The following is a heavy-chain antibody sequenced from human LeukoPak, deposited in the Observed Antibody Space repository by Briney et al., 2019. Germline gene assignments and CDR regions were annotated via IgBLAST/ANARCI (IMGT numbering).Heavy chain of an antibody. V-gene: IGHV3-21*01. J-gene: IGHJ6*02. Sequence: GGSLRLSCAASGFTFSSYSMNWVRQAPGKGLECVSSISSSSSYIYYADSVKGRFTISRDNAKNSLYLQMNSLRAEDTAVYYCARGIGPYYDFWSGYYPLGDVWGQGTTVTVSS. D-gene: IGHD3-3*01. CDR2: ISSSSSYI. CDR1: GFTFSSYS. CDR3: ARGIGPYYDFWSGYYPLGDV.